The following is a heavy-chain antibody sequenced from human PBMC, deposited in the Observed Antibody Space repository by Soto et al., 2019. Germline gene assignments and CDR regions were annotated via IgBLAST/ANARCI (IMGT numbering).Heavy chain of an antibody. Sequence: PGGSLSLSCAASGFTFSSYGMHWVRQAPGKGLEWVAVIWYDGSNKYYADSVKGRFTISRDNSKNTLYLQMNSLRAEDTAVYYCARGERYCSGGSCYYETPFDYWGQGTLVTVSS. D-gene: IGHD2-15*01. CDR2: IWYDGSNK. CDR3: ARGERYCSGGSCYYETPFDY. J-gene: IGHJ4*02. V-gene: IGHV3-33*01. CDR1: GFTFSSYG.